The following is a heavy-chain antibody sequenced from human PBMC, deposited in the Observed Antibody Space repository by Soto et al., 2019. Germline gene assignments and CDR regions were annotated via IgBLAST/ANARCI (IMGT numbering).Heavy chain of an antibody. J-gene: IGHJ4*02. D-gene: IGHD6-19*01. Sequence: QVQLVQSGAEVKKPGSSVKVSCKASGGTFSSYAISWVRQAPGQGLEWLGGIIPIFGTADYAQKFEGRVTNTADETKSTGYMELSSLRSEDTAVYYCAREGLLKHEWLVPFDYWGQGTLVTVSS. CDR3: AREGLLKHEWLVPFDY. V-gene: IGHV1-69*12. CDR1: GGTFSSYA. CDR2: IIPIFGTA.